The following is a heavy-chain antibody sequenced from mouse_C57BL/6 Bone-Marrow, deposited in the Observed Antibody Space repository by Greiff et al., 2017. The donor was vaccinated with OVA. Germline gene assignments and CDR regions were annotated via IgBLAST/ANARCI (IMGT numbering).Heavy chain of an antibody. Sequence: VNVVESGAELARPGASVKLSCKASGYTFTSYGISWVKQRTGQGLEWIGEIYPRSGNTYYNEKFKGKATLTADKSSSTAYMELRSLTSEDSAVYFCARRGYYGSSGYWYFDVWGTGTTVTVSS. CDR1: GYTFTSYG. D-gene: IGHD1-1*01. J-gene: IGHJ1*03. CDR2: IYPRSGNT. CDR3: ARRGYYGSSGYWYFDV. V-gene: IGHV1-81*01.